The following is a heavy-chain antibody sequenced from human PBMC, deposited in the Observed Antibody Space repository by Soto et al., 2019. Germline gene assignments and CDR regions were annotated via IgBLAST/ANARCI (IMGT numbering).Heavy chain of an antibody. J-gene: IGHJ3*02. V-gene: IGHV1-3*01. CDR1: GYTFTSYA. CDR2: INAGNGNT. Sequence: ASVKVSCKASGYTFTSYAMHWVRQAPGQRLEWMGWINAGNGNTKYSQKFQGRVTITRDTSASTAYMELSSLRSEDTAVYYCARESVVGYCSGGSCSAFDIWGQGTMVTVSS. D-gene: IGHD2-15*01. CDR3: ARESVVGYCSGGSCSAFDI.